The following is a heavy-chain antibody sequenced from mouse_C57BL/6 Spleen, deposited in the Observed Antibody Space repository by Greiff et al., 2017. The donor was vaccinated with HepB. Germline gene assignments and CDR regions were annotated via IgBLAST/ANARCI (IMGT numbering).Heavy chain of an antibody. Sequence: VQLQQPGAELVRPGTSVKLSCKASGYTFTSYWMHWVKQRPGQGLEWIGVIDPSDSYTNYNQKFKGKATLTVDTSSSTAYMQLSSLTSEDSAVYYCANSYYYGSSYEDWDYWGQGTTLTVSS. CDR3: ANSYYYGSSYEDWDY. CDR2: IDPSDSYT. V-gene: IGHV1-59*01. D-gene: IGHD1-1*01. CDR1: GYTFTSYW. J-gene: IGHJ2*01.